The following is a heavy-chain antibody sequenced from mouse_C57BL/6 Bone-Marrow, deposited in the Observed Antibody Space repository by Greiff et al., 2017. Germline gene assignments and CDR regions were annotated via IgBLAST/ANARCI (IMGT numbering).Heavy chain of an antibody. V-gene: IGHV6-3*01. CDR1: GFTFSNYW. J-gene: IGHJ4*01. Sequence: EVQRVESGGGLVQPGGSMKLSCVASGFTFSNYWMNWVRQSPEKGLEWVAQIRLKSDNYATHYVESVKGRFTISRDDSKSSVYLQMNNLRAEDTGIYYCTDPLYYYGSRDYAMDYWGQGTSVTVSS. D-gene: IGHD1-1*01. CDR2: IRLKSDNYAT. CDR3: TDPLYYYGSRDYAMDY.